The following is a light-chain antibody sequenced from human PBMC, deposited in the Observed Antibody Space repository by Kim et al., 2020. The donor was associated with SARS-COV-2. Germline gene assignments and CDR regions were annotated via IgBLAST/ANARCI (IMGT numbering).Light chain of an antibody. CDR2: AVS. CDR1: SRDVGAYDY. V-gene: IGLV2-11*01. J-gene: IGLJ2*01. Sequence: GQSVTISCTGTSRDVGAYDYVSWYKQFPGKAPKLIIYAVSHRPSGVPDRFSGSKSGNTASLTISGLQAQDEADYYCCARAWGYTMVFGGGTQLTVL. CDR3: CARAWGYTMV.